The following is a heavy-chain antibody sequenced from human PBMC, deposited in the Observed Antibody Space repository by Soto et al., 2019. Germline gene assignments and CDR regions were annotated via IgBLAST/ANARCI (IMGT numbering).Heavy chain of an antibody. V-gene: IGHV1-46*01. CDR3: ALCLIYDSSGYLFDY. CDR1: GYTFTSYY. Sequence: ASVKVSCKASGYTFTSYYMHWVRQAPGQGLEWMGIINPSGGSTRNAQKFQGRVTMTRDTSTSTVYMELSSLRSEDTAVYYCALCLIYDSSGYLFDYRAQRTLDTGSS. D-gene: IGHD3-22*01. CDR2: INPSGGST. J-gene: IGHJ4*02.